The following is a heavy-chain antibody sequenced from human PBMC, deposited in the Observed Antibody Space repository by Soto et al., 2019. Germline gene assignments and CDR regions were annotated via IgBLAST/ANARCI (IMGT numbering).Heavy chain of an antibody. V-gene: IGHV4-4*07. D-gene: IGHD1-26*01. CDR2: MYTSGST. CDR1: GDSISSYY. Sequence: SDPVSLTCTLCGDSISSYYCNWIRQGARKGLEWIGRMYTSGSTKYNPSLKRRVTRAVDTCKNQFSLKWRSVTAAETAVYYCARETIEGSSRSSYSYPATQVWGPATTV. J-gene: IGHJ6*01. CDR3: ARETIEGSSRSSYSYPATQV.